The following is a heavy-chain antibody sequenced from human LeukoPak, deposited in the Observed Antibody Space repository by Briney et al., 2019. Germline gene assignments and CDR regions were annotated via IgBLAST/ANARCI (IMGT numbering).Heavy chain of an antibody. J-gene: IGHJ4*02. CDR3: AKSAADYSSSSFDY. D-gene: IGHD6-6*01. CDR2: ISGSGGST. Sequence: SGGSLRLSCAASGFTFSIYAMSWVRQAPGKGLEWVSSISGSGGSTYYADSVKGRFTISRYNSKNTLYMQMNSLRAEDTAVYYCAKSAADYSSSSFDYWGQGTLVTVSS. V-gene: IGHV3-23*01. CDR1: GFTFSIYA.